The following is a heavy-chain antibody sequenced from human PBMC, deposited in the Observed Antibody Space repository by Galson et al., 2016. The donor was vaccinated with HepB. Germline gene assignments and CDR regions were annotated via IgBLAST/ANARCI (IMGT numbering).Heavy chain of an antibody. J-gene: IGHJ4*02. CDR3: ARGLAAVAKNGDFDY. CDR1: GFNFNDYY. V-gene: IGHV3-11*04. Sequence: SLRLSCAVSGFNFNDYYMSWIRQAPGKGLQCISYISPSGETIYYADSVKGRFTISRDSAKNSLYLQMSSLRAEDTAVYFCARGLAAVAKNGDFDYLGQGTLVSVSS. D-gene: IGHD6-13*01. CDR2: ISPSGETI.